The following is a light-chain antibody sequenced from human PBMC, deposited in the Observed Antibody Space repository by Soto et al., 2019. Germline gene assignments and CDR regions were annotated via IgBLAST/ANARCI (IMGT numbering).Light chain of an antibody. CDR1: YDISSS. J-gene: IGKJ2*01. CDR2: DSS. V-gene: IGKV1-9*01. CDR3: QQLSHYPYT. Sequence: DIQLTQSPSFLYASVEDRVTISCRASYDISSSLAWYQQEPWKPPKLLIYDSSTLQTGVPLRFTGSGSGRKFTLTISGLQFGDFATYFCQQLSHYPYTFGQGTKLEI.